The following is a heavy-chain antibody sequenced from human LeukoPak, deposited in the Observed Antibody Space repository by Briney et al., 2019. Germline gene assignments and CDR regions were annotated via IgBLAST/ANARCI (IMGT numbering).Heavy chain of an antibody. CDR1: GFTFSNAW. CDR2: IISKTDGGTT. D-gene: IGHD3-22*01. J-gene: IGHJ3*02. CDR3: TTDAYYDSSGYGGAFDI. V-gene: IGHV3-15*01. Sequence: PGGSLRLSCAASGFTFSNAWMSWVRQAPGKGLEWVGRIISKTDGGTTDYAASVEGRLTIARDESKNRLYLQMNSLKTEDTAVYYCTTDAYYDSSGYGGAFDIWGQGTMVTVSS.